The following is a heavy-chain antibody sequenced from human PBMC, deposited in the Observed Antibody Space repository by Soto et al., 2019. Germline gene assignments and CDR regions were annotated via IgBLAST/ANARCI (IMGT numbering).Heavy chain of an antibody. CDR2: VKSKADGGTA. J-gene: IGHJ4*02. V-gene: IGHV3-15*07. D-gene: IGHD3-3*01. CDR1: GFSITNTW. CDR3: ISYPDFWGGHTPL. Sequence: EVQLVESGGGLVQPGGSLRLSCAASGFSITNTWMHWVRQAPGKGLEWVGRVKSKADGGTADYAAPVKGRFTVSRDDSKNTQYLQMNSLKMEDTAVYYCISYPDFWGGHTPLWGQGTLVTASS.